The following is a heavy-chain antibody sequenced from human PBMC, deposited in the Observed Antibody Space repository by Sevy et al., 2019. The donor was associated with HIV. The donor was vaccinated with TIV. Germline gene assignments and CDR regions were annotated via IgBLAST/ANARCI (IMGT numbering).Heavy chain of an antibody. CDR3: ARDPTYYDFWSGYYTGWFDP. CDR2: ISGTGNTK. V-gene: IGHV3-11*01. J-gene: IGHJ5*02. D-gene: IGHD3-3*01. CDR1: GFTFSNYY. Sequence: GGSLRLSCAASGFTFSNYYMNWIRQAPGKGLEWVSYISGTGNTKYYTDSVKGRFTISRDNAKNSLFLQMDGLGVEDTAVYYCARDPTYYDFWSGYYTGWFDPWGQGTLVTVSS.